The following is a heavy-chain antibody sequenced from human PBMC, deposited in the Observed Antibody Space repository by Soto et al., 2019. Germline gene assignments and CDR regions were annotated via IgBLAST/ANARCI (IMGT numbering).Heavy chain of an antibody. CDR2: IKQDGSDK. J-gene: IGHJ4*02. D-gene: IGHD2-15*01. CDR1: GFNFNQYW. V-gene: IGHV3-7*01. Sequence: EAQLVESGGGLVQPGGSLRLSCSAAGFNFNQYWMSWVRQAPGKGLEWVANIKQDGSDKNYVGSGRGRFTISRDNAKNSLYLQMDSLRVEDTALYYCASGGGWSFDSWGQGTLVTVSS. CDR3: ASGGGWSFDS.